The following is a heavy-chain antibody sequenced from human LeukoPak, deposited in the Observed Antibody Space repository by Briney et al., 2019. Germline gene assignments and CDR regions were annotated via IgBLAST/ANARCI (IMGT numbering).Heavy chain of an antibody. Sequence: GGSLRLSCAASGFTSSSYGMHWVRQAPGKGLEWVAVISYDGSNKYYADSVKGRFTISRDNSKNTLYLQMNSLRAEDTAVYYCAKDAWTYGDYTDYWGQGTLVTVSS. CDR3: AKDAWTYGDYTDY. D-gene: IGHD4-17*01. V-gene: IGHV3-30*18. CDR1: GFTSSSYG. CDR2: ISYDGSNK. J-gene: IGHJ4*02.